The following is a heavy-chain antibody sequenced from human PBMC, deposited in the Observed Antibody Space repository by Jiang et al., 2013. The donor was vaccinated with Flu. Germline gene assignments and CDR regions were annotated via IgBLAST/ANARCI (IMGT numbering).Heavy chain of an antibody. CDR2: IYYSGST. J-gene: IGHJ4*02. CDR3: ASIMTTEYYFDY. D-gene: IGHD4-11*01. V-gene: IGHV4-39*01. CDR1: GGSISSSSYY. Sequence: GPGLVKPSETLSLTCTVSGGSISSSSYYWGWIRQPPGKGLEWIGSIYYSGSTYYNPSLKSRVTISVDTSKNQFSLKLSSVTATDTAVYYCASIMTTEYYFDYWGQGTLVT.